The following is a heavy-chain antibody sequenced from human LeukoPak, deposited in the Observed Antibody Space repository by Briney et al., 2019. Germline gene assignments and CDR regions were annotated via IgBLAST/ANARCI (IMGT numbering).Heavy chain of an antibody. CDR1: GGSISSGSYY. CDR2: IYTSGST. CDR3: ASTDYYANY. Sequence: SQTLSLTCTVSGGSISSGSYYWSSIRQPAGKGLEWIGRIYTSGSTNYNPSLKSRVTISVDTSKNQFSLKLSSVTAADTAVYYCASTDYYANYWGQGTLVTVSS. V-gene: IGHV4-61*02. J-gene: IGHJ4*02. D-gene: IGHD3-10*01.